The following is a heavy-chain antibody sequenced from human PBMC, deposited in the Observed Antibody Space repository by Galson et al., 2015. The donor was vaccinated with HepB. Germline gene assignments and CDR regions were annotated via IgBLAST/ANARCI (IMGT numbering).Heavy chain of an antibody. V-gene: IGHV1-2*04. CDR2: INPNTGGT. CDR3: ARGPVLGTTSTLHCAFEI. Sequence: SVKVSCKASGYTFAGYYMHWVRQAPGQGLEWMGWINPNTGGTNYAQKFQGWVTMTRDTSISTAYMELSRLRSDDTAVYYCARGPVLGTTSTLHCAFEIWGQGTMVTVSS. D-gene: IGHD7-27*01. CDR1: GYTFAGYY. J-gene: IGHJ3*02.